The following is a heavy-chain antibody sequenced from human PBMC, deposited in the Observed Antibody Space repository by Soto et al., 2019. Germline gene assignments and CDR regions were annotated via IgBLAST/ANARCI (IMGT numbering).Heavy chain of an antibody. Sequence: GGSLRLSCAASGFTFDSYGMHWVRQAPGKGLEWVTVISSDGNNKYYADSVKGRFTISRDNFKNTLYLQMSSLRADDTAVYYCAKDLLPNTVTTCGSWGQGTLVTVSS. J-gene: IGHJ5*02. V-gene: IGHV3-30*18. CDR3: AKDLLPNTVTTCGS. CDR1: GFTFDSYG. D-gene: IGHD4-17*01. CDR2: ISSDGNNK.